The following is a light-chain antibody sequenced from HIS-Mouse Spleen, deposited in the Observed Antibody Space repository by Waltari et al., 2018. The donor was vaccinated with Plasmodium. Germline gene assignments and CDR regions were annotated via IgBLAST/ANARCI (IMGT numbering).Light chain of an antibody. CDR1: ALPKNY. V-gene: IGLV3-10*01. CDR3: YSTDSSGNHRV. CDR2: EDS. J-gene: IGLJ3*02. Sequence: SYELSQPPSVPVSPGQTARITCSGDALPKNYAYWYQQKSGQAPVLVIYEDSKRSSGIPERFSGSSSGTMATLTISRAQVEDEADYYCYSTDSSGNHRVFGGGTKLTVL.